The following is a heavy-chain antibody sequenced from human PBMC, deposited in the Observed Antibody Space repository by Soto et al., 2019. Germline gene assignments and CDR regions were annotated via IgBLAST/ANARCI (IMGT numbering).Heavy chain of an antibody. CDR3: ARHRRNYYGSGSYLLDY. J-gene: IGHJ4*02. CDR2: IYYSGST. CDR1: GGSISSSSCY. V-gene: IGHV4-39*01. D-gene: IGHD3-10*01. Sequence: PSETLSLTCTVSGGSISSSSCYWGWIRQPPGKGLEWIGSIYYSGSTYYNPSLKSRVTISVDTSKNQFSLKLSSVTAADTAVYYCARHRRNYYGSGSYLLDYWGQGTLVTVSS.